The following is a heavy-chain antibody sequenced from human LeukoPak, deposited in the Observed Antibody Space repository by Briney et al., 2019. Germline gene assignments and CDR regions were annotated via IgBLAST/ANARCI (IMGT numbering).Heavy chain of an antibody. J-gene: IGHJ2*01. CDR3: ARLWEGQCYFDV. Sequence: PSETLSLTCTVSGASISDYYWSWIRQPPGKGLEWIGYVYYIGSTDYNPSLKSRVSLSVDTSKNQFSLNLSSVTAADTAVYYCARLWEGQCYFDVWGRSTLVTVSS. D-gene: IGHD1-26*01. CDR2: VYYIGST. V-gene: IGHV4-59*08. CDR1: GASISDYY.